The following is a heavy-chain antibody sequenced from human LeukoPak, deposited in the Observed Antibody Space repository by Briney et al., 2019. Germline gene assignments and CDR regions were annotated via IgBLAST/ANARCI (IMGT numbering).Heavy chain of an antibody. CDR1: GASISGNS. D-gene: IGHD6-13*01. Sequence: KPSETLSLTCTVSGASISGNSWNWIRKPPGKGLEGIGYIYYSGSTNYNPSLKSRVTISVDTSKNQFSLKLTSVTAADTAVYYCASRGVSAAYDAFDIWGQGTRVTVSS. CDR2: IYYSGST. CDR3: ASRGVSAAYDAFDI. V-gene: IGHV4-59*08. J-gene: IGHJ3*02.